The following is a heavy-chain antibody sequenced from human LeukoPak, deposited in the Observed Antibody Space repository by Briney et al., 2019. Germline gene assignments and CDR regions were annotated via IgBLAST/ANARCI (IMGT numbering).Heavy chain of an antibody. Sequence: PGGSLRLSCAASGFTFSSYSLSWVRQAPGKGLEWVSYISSSSSPKYYADSVKGQFTISRDNAKNSLYLQMNSLRAEDTAIYYCARITGTIDCSSATCPADYWGQGTLVTVSS. CDR1: GFTFSSYS. J-gene: IGHJ4*02. CDR2: ISSSSSPK. D-gene: IGHD2-2*01. CDR3: ARITGTIDCSSATCPADY. V-gene: IGHV3-48*01.